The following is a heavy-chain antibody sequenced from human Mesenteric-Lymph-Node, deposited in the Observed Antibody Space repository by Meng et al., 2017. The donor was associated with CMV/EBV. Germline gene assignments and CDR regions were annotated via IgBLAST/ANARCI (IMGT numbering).Heavy chain of an antibody. Sequence: SVKVSCKASGGTFSSYAISWVRQAPGQGLEWMGGIIPIFGTANYAQKFQGRVTITTDESTRTAYMELSSLRSEDTAVYYCAADSSLTESHYFDYWGQGTLVTVSS. J-gene: IGHJ4*02. D-gene: IGHD6-13*01. V-gene: IGHV1-69*05. CDR3: AADSSLTESHYFDY. CDR2: IIPIFGTA. CDR1: GGTFSSYA.